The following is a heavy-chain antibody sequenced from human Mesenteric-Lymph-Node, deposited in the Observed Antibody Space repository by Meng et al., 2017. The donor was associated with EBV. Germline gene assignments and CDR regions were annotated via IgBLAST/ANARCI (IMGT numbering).Heavy chain of an antibody. CDR2: IYWDYDK. CDR1: GFSLTTGRVS. Sequence: QITLQESGPTLVKPXQTLTLTCPFSGFSLTTGRVSVGWIRQPPGKALEWLAVIYWDYDKRYSPSLKSRLTINKDTSKNQVVLTMTNMDPVDTATYYCARGNDYYPWGLDDWGQGTLGTVSS. J-gene: IGHJ4*02. D-gene: IGHD3-16*01. V-gene: IGHV2-5*02. CDR3: ARGNDYYPWGLDD.